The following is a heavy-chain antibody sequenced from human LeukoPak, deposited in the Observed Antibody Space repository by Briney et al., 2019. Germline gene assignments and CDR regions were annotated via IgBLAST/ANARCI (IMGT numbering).Heavy chain of an antibody. V-gene: IGHV1-69*06. Sequence: SVKVSCTASGGTFSSYAISWVRQAPGQGLEWMGGIIPIFDTANYAQKFQGRVTITADKSTSTAYMELSSLRSEDTAVYYCARDRAGYCSGGSCYGYYYGMDVWGQGTTVTVSS. CDR2: IIPIFDTA. CDR3: ARDRAGYCSGGSCYGYYYGMDV. J-gene: IGHJ6*02. D-gene: IGHD2-15*01. CDR1: GGTFSSYA.